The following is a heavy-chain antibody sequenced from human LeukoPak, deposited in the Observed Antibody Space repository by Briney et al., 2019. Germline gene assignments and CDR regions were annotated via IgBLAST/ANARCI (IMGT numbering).Heavy chain of an antibody. CDR2: IYSDDRT. Sequence: GRSLRLSCAASRFTPSSNYISCVRHPPRKGLEWVSVIYSDDRTYYADSVKGRFTISRHTSKKTLYLQMNSLRAEDTAVYYCAREVMAKRRAFDIWGQGTVVTVSS. V-gene: IGHV3-53*04. CDR1: RFTPSSNY. D-gene: IGHD2-8*01. J-gene: IGHJ3*02. CDR3: AREVMAKRRAFDI.